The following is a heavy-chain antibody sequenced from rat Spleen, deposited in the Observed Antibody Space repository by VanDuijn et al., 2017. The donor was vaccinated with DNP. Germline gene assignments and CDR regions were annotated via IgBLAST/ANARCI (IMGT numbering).Heavy chain of an antibody. D-gene: IGHD1-4*01. CDR3: VTSPGPNWFAH. CDR1: GFTFNTYW. CDR2: ITTSGDIS. J-gene: IGHJ3*01. V-gene: IGHV5-31*01. Sequence: EVQLVESGGDLMQPGRSLKLSCVASGFTFNTYWMTWIRQVPGKGLEWVASITTSGDISYYPDSVRGRFTISRDNAINTLYLQMDSLRSEDTATYYCVTSPGPNWFAHWGQGTLVTVSS.